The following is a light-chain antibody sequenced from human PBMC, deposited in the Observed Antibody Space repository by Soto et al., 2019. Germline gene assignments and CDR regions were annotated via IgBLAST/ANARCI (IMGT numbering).Light chain of an antibody. CDR3: SSYRISSTSVV. CDR1: SSDVGDYRY. V-gene: IGLV2-14*01. CDR2: DVS. Sequence: QSALTQPASVSGSPGQSITISCTGTSSDVGDYRYVSWYQQHPGKAPKIIIYDVSNRPSDISNRFSGSKSGNTASLTISGLQAEDEADYYCSSYRISSTSVVFGGGTKVTVL. J-gene: IGLJ2*01.